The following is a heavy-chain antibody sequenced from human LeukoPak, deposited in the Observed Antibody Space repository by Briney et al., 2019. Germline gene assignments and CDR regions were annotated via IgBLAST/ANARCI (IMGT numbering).Heavy chain of an antibody. J-gene: IGHJ6*03. CDR3: ARTVVVTTTYYYYYYMDV. V-gene: IGHV4-59*08. CDR1: SGSINGYY. Sequence: SETLSLTCTVSSGSINGYYWSWIRQPPGKGLEWITFIHSSGITNYNPSLKSRVTISVDTSKNQFSLKLSSVTAADTAVYYCARTVVVTTTYYYYYYMDVWGKGTTVTISS. D-gene: IGHD3-22*01. CDR2: IHSSGIT.